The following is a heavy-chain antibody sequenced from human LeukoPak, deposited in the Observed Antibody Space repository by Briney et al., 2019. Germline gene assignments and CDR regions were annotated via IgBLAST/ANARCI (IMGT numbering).Heavy chain of an antibody. V-gene: IGHV4-59*08. CDR2: IYYSGSA. J-gene: IGHJ3*02. D-gene: IGHD5-24*01. Sequence: PSETLSLTCTVSGGSISSYYRSWIRQPPGKGLEWIGYIYYSGSANYNPSLKSRITISVDTSKNQFSLKLSSVTAADTDVYYCARHLGWLQLVGFDIWGQGKMVTVSS. CDR3: ARHLGWLQLVGFDI. CDR1: GGSISSYY.